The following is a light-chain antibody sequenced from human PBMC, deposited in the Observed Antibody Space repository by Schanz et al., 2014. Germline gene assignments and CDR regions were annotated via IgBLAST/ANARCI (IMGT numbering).Light chain of an antibody. V-gene: IGLV2-23*01. Sequence: QSVLTQPPSASGSPGQSVTISCTGTSSDVGGYNYVSWYQQHPGKAPKLMIYDGSKRPSGVSTRFSGSKSGNTASLTISGLQAEDEADYYCCSYAGDNTLRFGGGTKLTVL. CDR3: CSYAGDNTLR. CDR1: SSDVGGYNY. J-gene: IGLJ3*02. CDR2: DGS.